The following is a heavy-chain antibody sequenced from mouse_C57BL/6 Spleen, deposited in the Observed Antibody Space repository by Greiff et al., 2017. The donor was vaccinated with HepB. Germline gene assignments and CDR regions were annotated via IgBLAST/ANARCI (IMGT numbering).Heavy chain of an antibody. CDR1: EYEFPSHD. CDR3: AREGYGSRGGWYFDV. Sequence: DVKLVESGGGLVQPGESLKLSCESNEYEFPSHDMSWVRKTPEKRLELVAAINSDGGSTYYPDTMARRFIISRDNTKKTLYLQMSSLRSEDTAVYYCAREGYGSRGGWYFDVWGTGTTVTVSS. D-gene: IGHD1-1*01. V-gene: IGHV5-2*03. J-gene: IGHJ1*03. CDR2: INSDGGST.